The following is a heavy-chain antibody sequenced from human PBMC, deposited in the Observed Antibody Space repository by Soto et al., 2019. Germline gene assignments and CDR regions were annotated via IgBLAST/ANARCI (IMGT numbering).Heavy chain of an antibody. Sequence: QLQLQESGPGLVKPSETLSLTCTVSGGSISSSSYYWGWIRQPPGKGLEWIGSIYYSGSTYYNPSLKSRVTISVDTSNNQFSLKLSSVTAADTAVYYCARHADSSWYHLGAFDIWGQGTMVTVSS. CDR1: GGSISSSSYY. V-gene: IGHV4-39*01. D-gene: IGHD6-13*01. CDR3: ARHADSSWYHLGAFDI. J-gene: IGHJ3*02. CDR2: IYYSGST.